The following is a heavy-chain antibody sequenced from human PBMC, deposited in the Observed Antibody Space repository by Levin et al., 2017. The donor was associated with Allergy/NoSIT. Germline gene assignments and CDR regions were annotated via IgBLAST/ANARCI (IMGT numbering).Heavy chain of an antibody. J-gene: IGHJ3*02. V-gene: IGHV1-69*13. CDR2: IRPIFGTA. CDR1: GGTFSSNA. CDR3: TMEANIVVLPAAGDSFDI. D-gene: IGHD2-2*01. Sequence: ASVKVSCKASGGTFSSNALNWVRQAPGQGLEWMGGIRPIFGTADYAQKYQGRVSITADESTGTAYMELSSLRFEDTAMYYCTMEANIVVLPAAGDSFDIWGQGTMVTVSS.